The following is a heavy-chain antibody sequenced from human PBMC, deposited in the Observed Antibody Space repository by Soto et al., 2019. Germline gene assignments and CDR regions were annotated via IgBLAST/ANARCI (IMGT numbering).Heavy chain of an antibody. CDR2: IIPVSGTA. CDR1: GGTFSSYV. D-gene: IGHD2-8*02. Sequence: QVHLEQSGAEVKKPGYSVKVSCNFSGGTFSSYVIIWVRQAPGQGLEWMGGIIPVSGTANYAQKVHGRVTISADADTNTAYMEVSSVRVDGTAVYYCATVDRSVALVGWFDPWGQGTLVTVSS. V-gene: IGHV1-69*01. J-gene: IGHJ5*02. CDR3: ATVDRSVALVGWFDP.